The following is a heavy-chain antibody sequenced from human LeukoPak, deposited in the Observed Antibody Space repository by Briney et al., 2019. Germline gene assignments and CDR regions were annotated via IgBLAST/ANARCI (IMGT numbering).Heavy chain of an antibody. J-gene: IGHJ3*02. CDR2: INHSGST. V-gene: IGHV4-34*01. Sequence: PSETLSLTCAVYGGSFSGHYWSWIRQPPGKGLEWIGEINHSGSTNYNPSLKSRVTISVDTSKNQFSLKLSSVTAADTAVYYCARGHRAFDIWGQGTMVTVSS. CDR3: ARGHRAFDI. CDR1: GGSFSGHY.